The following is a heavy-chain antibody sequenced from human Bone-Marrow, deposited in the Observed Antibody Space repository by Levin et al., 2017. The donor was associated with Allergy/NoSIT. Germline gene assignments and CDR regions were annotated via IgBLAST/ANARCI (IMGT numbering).Heavy chain of an antibody. Sequence: GESLKISCAASGFTFSDYYLAWIRQAPGKGLEWVAYITTSGSTIFYSDSVKGRFAISRDNTRNSLYLEMKGLRVEDTAVYFCARQRGRQLWLPPDLWGQGTLVTVSS. CDR3: ARQRGRQLWLPPDL. V-gene: IGHV3-11*01. CDR1: GFTFSDYY. CDR2: ITTSGSTI. J-gene: IGHJ5*02. D-gene: IGHD5-18*01.